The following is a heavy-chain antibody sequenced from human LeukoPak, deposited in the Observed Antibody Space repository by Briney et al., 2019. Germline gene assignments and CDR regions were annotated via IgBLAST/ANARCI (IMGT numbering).Heavy chain of an antibody. CDR1: GGTFSSYA. CDR2: IIPILGIA. V-gene: IGHV1-69*04. J-gene: IGHJ4*02. Sequence: GASVKVSCKASGGTFSSYAISWVRQAPGQGLEWMGRIIPILGIANYAQKFQGRVTITADKSTSTAYMELSSLRSEDTAVYYCARLDYYYDSSGYYPYWGQGTLVTVSS. CDR3: ARLDYYYDSSGYYPY. D-gene: IGHD3-22*01.